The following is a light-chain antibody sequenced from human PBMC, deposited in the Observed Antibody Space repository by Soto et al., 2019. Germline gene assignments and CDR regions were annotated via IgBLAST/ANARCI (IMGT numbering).Light chain of an antibody. CDR3: QQYGSSPGT. Sequence: EIVLTQSPGTLSLSPGERATLSCRASQSVSSGYLAWYQQKPGQAPRLLIYGASSRATGIPDRFSGSESGTDVTLTISRLEPEDFAVYYCQQYGSSPGTFGGGTKVEIK. V-gene: IGKV3-20*01. CDR2: GAS. CDR1: QSVSSGY. J-gene: IGKJ4*01.